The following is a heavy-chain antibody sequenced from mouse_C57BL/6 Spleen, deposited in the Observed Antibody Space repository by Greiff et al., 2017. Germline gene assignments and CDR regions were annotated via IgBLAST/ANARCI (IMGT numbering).Heavy chain of an antibody. CDR1: GFTFSSYT. V-gene: IGHV5-9*01. J-gene: IGHJ1*03. Sequence: EVQLVESGGGLVKPGGSLKLSCAASGFTFSSYTMSWVRQTPEKRLEWVATISGGGGNTYYPDSVKGRFTISRDNAKNTLYLQMSSLRSEDTALYYCAREYYGSSYFDVWGTGTTVTVSS. CDR2: ISGGGGNT. D-gene: IGHD1-1*01. CDR3: AREYYGSSYFDV.